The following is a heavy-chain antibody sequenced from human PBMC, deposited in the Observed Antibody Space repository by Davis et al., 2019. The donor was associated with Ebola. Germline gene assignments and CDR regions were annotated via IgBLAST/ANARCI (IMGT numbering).Heavy chain of an antibody. V-gene: IGHV3-30*02. CDR3: ASDYGLSSGYYYFQH. Sequence: GGSLRLSCEAPGFSSSNYDMHWVRQTPGKGLEWVAHIRYDASRTNYEDSVKGRLTISRDNSKNTLSLQMNNLRTEDTAVYYCASDYGLSSGYYYFQHWGQGTLVTVSS. D-gene: IGHD3-22*01. CDR2: IRYDASRT. CDR1: GFSSSNYD. J-gene: IGHJ1*01.